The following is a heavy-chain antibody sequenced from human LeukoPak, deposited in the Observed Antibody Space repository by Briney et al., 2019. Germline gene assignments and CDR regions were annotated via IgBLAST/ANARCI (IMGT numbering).Heavy chain of an antibody. CDR3: ARDSDGLDY. V-gene: IGHV3-30-3*01. D-gene: IGHD5-24*01. CDR1: GFTCRTYA. Sequence: PGRSVRLSCAASGFTCRTYAMHGVRQAPGKGLEWVAFISYGGSNKYYADSVKGRFTISRDNSNNTLYLQMNSLRAEDTAVYYCARDSDGLDYWGQRTLVTVSS. J-gene: IGHJ4*02. CDR2: ISYGGSNK.